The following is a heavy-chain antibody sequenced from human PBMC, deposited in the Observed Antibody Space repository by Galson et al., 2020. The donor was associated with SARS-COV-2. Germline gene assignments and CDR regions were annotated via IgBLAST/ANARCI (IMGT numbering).Heavy chain of an antibody. CDR3: AKRGSESYYDSSGYYYSDI. CDR1: GFTFSSYG. J-gene: IGHJ3*02. D-gene: IGHD3-22*01. Sequence: GGSLRLSCAASGFTFSSYGMHWVRQAPGKGLEWVAFIRYDGSNKYYADSVKGRFTISRDNSKNTLYLQMNSLRAEDTAVYYCAKRGSESYYDSSGYYYSDIWGQGTMVTVSS. CDR2: IRYDGSNK. V-gene: IGHV3-30*02.